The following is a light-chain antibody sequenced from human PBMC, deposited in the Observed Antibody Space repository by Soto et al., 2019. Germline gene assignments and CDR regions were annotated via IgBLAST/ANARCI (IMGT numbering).Light chain of an antibody. CDR3: QQYGSSPT. J-gene: IGKJ5*01. CDR1: QSVNSN. Sequence: EIVMTQSPPTLSVSPGERATLSCRTSQSVNSNLAWYQQKPGQAPRLLIYGASSRATGIPDRFSGSGSGTDFTLTISRLEPEDFAVYYCQQYGSSPTFGQGTRLE. CDR2: GAS. V-gene: IGKV3-20*01.